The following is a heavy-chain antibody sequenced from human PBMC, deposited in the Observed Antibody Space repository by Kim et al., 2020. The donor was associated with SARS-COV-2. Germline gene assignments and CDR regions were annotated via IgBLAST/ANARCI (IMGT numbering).Heavy chain of an antibody. V-gene: IGHV3-30*18. CDR3: AKGLDYSNYKVYYYYGMDV. J-gene: IGHJ6*02. D-gene: IGHD4-4*01. CDR1: GFTFSSYG. Sequence: GGSLRLSCAASGFTFSSYGMHWVRQAPGKGLEWVAVISYDGSNKYYADSVKGRFTISRDNSKNTLYLQMNSLRAEDTAVYYCAKGLDYSNYKVYYYYGMDVWGQGTTVTVSS. CDR2: ISYDGSNK.